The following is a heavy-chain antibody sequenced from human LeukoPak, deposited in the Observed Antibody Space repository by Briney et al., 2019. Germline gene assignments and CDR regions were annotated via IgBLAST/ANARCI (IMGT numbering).Heavy chain of an antibody. CDR2: IFHSGNS. CDR3: ARVTYVDDMLYQYFDY. Sequence: PSETLSLTCAVSSYSISSGSYWGWIRQSPGKGLECVGSIFHSGNSYYNPSLKSRLTMSVDTSKNQFSLKLTSVTAADTALYYCARVTYVDDMLYQYFDYWGQGILVTVSS. J-gene: IGHJ4*02. CDR1: SYSISSGSY. V-gene: IGHV4-38-2*01. D-gene: IGHD4-17*01.